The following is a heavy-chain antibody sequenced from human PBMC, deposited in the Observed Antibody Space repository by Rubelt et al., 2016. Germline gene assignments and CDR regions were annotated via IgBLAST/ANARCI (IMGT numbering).Heavy chain of an antibody. CDR1: GFPFSKAW. CDR3: TEREPVITSFGVLTEGMDV. J-gene: IGHJ6*02. D-gene: IGHD3-3*01. Sequence: EVQLVEPGGGLVEPGESLRLSCTVSGFPFSKAWMNWVRQAPGKGLEWVGRIKSETAGGTTEYAALVKGRLTISRDDAKNRLYLQMNNMKSRGTAVYYGTEREPVITSFGVLTEGMDVWGQGTTVAVSS. CDR2: IKSETAGGTT. V-gene: IGHV3-15*01.